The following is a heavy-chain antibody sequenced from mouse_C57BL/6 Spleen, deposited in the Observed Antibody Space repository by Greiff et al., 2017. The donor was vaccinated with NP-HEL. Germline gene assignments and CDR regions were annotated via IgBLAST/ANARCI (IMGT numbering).Heavy chain of an antibody. CDR1: GYTFTSYW. V-gene: IGHV1-64*01. Sequence: QVQLQQSGAELVKPGASVKLSCKASGYTFTSYWMHWVKQRPGQGLEWIGMIHPNSGSTNYNEKFKSKATLTVDKSSSTAYMQLSSLTSEDSAVYYCASTVSRTSFDYWGQGTTLTVSS. CDR2: IHPNSGST. CDR3: ASTVSRTSFDY. J-gene: IGHJ2*01. D-gene: IGHD1-1*01.